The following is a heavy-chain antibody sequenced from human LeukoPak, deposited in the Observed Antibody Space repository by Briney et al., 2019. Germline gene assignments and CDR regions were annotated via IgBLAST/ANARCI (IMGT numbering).Heavy chain of an antibody. D-gene: IGHD2-21*01. CDR1: GDTFSSNSAA. Sequence: SETLSLTCAVSGDTFSSNSAAWYCLRPSPSRGLEWLGRTYYRTKYYNDSAVSGKSRITINPDTSKYQFSLQLNSVAPEDTAVNYWAMEGGDLGAFDIWGQGTMVTVSS. CDR2: TYYRTKYYN. CDR3: AMEGGDLGAFDI. V-gene: IGHV6-1*01. J-gene: IGHJ3*02.